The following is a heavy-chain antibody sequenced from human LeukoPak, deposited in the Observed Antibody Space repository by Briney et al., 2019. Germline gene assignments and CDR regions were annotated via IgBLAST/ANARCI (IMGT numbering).Heavy chain of an antibody. CDR1: GFMFTNCA. J-gene: IGHJ6*02. Sequence: GGSLRLSCAASGFMFTNCAFHWVRQAPGKGPEWVATVSYDGKYEFYSDSVKGRFSISRNDSDNTVYLQMNSLRPEDSAVFYCAKVRGPLYYYAIDAWGQGTKVTVSS. D-gene: IGHD1-14*01. CDR3: AKVRGPLYYYAIDA. CDR2: VSYDGKYE. V-gene: IGHV3-30*16.